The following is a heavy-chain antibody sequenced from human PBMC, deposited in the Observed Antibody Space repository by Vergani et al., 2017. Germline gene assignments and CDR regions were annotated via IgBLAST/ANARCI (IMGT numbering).Heavy chain of an antibody. CDR3: ARDGRRDYYDSSGYPD. Sequence: QLQLPESGPGLVKPSETLSLTCTVSGGSISSSSYYWGWIRQPPGKGLEWIGSIYYSGSTYYNPSLKSRVTISVDTSKNQFSLKLSSVTAADTAVYYCARDGRRDYYDSSGYPDWGQGTLVTVSS. J-gene: IGHJ4*02. CDR1: GGSISSSSYY. CDR2: IYYSGST. V-gene: IGHV4-39*07. D-gene: IGHD3-22*01.